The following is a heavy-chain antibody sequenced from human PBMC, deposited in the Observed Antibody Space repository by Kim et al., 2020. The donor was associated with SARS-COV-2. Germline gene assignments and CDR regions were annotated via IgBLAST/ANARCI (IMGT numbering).Heavy chain of an antibody. CDR2: VTYIGNRE. J-gene: IGHJ4*02. CDR3: VRIMGYYFDS. CDR1: GFSLGTYT. Sequence: GGSLRLSCTASGFSLGTYTMHWVRQAPGKGLEWVAVVTYIGNREYYADSVRDRFTISRDNSKNTLYLQMTSLRPEDTAVYYCVRIMGYYFDSWGQGTLVTVSA. V-gene: IGHV3-30-3*01. D-gene: IGHD2-8*01.